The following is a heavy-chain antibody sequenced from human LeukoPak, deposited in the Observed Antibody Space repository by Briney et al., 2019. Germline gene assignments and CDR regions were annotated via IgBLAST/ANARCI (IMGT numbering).Heavy chain of an antibody. CDR3: AKTKGYSYGYYFDY. D-gene: IGHD5-18*01. Sequence: GGSLRLSCAASGFTFSSYAMHWVRQSLGKGLEWVAVMPYDGFNKYYADSVKGRFTISRDNSKNTLYLQMNSLRAEDTAVYYCAKTKGYSYGYYFDYWGQGTLVTVSS. CDR1: GFTFSSYA. J-gene: IGHJ4*02. V-gene: IGHV3-30*18. CDR2: MPYDGFNK.